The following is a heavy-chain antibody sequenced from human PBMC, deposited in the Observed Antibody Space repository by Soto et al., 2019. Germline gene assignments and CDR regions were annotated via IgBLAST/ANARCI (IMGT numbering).Heavy chain of an antibody. Sequence: QVQLVESGGGVVQPGRSLRLSCAASGFTFSSFAMHWVRQAPGKGLEWVASLSYDGSDRYYEDSVKGLHIISRDNSKNTVYLQLNSLRSEDTAVYYCARGGQWLVNWFDPWGQVTLVTVSS. CDR3: ARGGQWLVNWFDP. J-gene: IGHJ5*02. CDR1: GFTFSSFA. D-gene: IGHD6-19*01. CDR2: LSYDGSDR. V-gene: IGHV3-30*04.